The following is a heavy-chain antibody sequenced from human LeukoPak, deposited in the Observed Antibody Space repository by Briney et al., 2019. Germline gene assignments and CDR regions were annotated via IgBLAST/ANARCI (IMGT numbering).Heavy chain of an antibody. CDR1: GFTVSSNS. Sequence: GGSLRLSCTVSGFTVSSNSMSWVRQAPGKGLEWVSFIYSDNTHYADSVKGRFTISRDNSKNTLYLEVNSLRAEDTAVYYCAREIFEGGTSAYMDVWGKGTTVTISS. CDR3: AREIFEGGTSAYMDV. D-gene: IGHD3-3*01. V-gene: IGHV3-66*01. J-gene: IGHJ6*03. CDR2: IYSDNT.